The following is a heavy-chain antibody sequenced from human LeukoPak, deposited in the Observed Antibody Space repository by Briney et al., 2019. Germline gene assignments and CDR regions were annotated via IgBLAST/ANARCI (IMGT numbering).Heavy chain of an antibody. Sequence: SETLSLTCTVSGGSISSSTYYWGWIRQPPGKGLEWIGSIYYSGSTYYNPSLKSRVTISVDTSKNQFSLKLSSVTAADTAVYYCARDFNDSSGYYYVEYWGQGTLVTVSS. CDR1: GGSISSSTYY. CDR2: IYYSGST. V-gene: IGHV4-39*07. CDR3: ARDFNDSSGYYYVEY. J-gene: IGHJ4*02. D-gene: IGHD3-22*01.